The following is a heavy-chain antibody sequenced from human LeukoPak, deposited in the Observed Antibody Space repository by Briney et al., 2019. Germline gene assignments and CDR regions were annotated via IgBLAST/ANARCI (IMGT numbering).Heavy chain of an antibody. J-gene: IGHJ4*02. CDR1: GFTFSDYY. Sequence: GGSLRLSCAASGFTFSDYYMTWIRQAPGKGLEWISYISGGGTMIYYADSVRGQFTISRDNARKSLYLQLDSLRAEDTAVYYCAKGSSNWRDYYYFDYWGQGTLVTVSS. V-gene: IGHV3-11*01. CDR3: AKGSSNWRDYYYFDY. D-gene: IGHD6-13*01. CDR2: ISGGGTMI.